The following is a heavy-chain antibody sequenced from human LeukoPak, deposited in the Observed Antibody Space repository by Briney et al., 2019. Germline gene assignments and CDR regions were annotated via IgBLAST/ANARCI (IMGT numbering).Heavy chain of an antibody. CDR1: GFTFSSYA. CDR2: ISGSGGST. Sequence: GGSLRLSCAASGFTFSSYAMSWVRQAPGKGLEWVSAISGSGGSTYYADSVKGRFTISRDNSKNTLYLQMNSLRSDDTAVYYCARVGRITMVRGVTNWFDPWGQGTLVTVSS. D-gene: IGHD3-10*01. CDR3: ARVGRITMVRGVTNWFDP. V-gene: IGHV3-23*01. J-gene: IGHJ5*02.